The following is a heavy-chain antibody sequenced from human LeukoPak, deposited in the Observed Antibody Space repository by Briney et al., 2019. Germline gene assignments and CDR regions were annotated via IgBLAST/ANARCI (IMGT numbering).Heavy chain of an antibody. CDR2: ISANNGNT. CDR1: GYNFGIFG. CDR3: ARVGVVVPAAWFDP. J-gene: IGHJ5*02. Sequence: ASVKVSFKASGYNFGIFGISWVRPAPGQGLEWMGWISANNGNTNYAQNLQGRVTMTTDTSTSTAYMELRSLRSDDTAVYYCARVGVVVPAAWFDPWGQGTLVTVSS. D-gene: IGHD2-2*01. V-gene: IGHV1-18*01.